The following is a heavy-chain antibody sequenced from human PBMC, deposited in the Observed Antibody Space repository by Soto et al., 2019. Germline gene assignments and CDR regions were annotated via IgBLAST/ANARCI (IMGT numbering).Heavy chain of an antibody. V-gene: IGHV3-7*03. Sequence: PGGSLRLSCAASGFTFSSYWMSWVRQAPGKGLEWVANIKQDGSEKYYVDSVKGRFTISRDNAKNSLYLQMNSLRAEDTAVYYCARDKNSPRKGLTIFGVARGWFDPWGQGTLVTVSS. CDR3: ARDKNSPRKGLTIFGVARGWFDP. CDR2: IKQDGSEK. D-gene: IGHD3-3*01. CDR1: GFTFSSYW. J-gene: IGHJ5*02.